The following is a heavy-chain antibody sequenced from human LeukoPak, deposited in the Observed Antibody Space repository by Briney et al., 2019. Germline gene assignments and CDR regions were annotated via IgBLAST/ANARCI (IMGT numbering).Heavy chain of an antibody. D-gene: IGHD3-22*01. CDR1: GGSISSYY. V-gene: IGHV4-59*01. J-gene: IGHJ3*02. Sequence: SETLSLTCTVSGGSISSYYWSWIRQPPGKGLEWTGYIYYSGSTNYNPSLKSRVPISVDTSNNQFSLKLSSVTAADTAVYYCARATYYYDSSGYYSRGFLAFDIWGQGTMVTVSS. CDR3: ARATYYYDSSGYYSRGFLAFDI. CDR2: IYYSGST.